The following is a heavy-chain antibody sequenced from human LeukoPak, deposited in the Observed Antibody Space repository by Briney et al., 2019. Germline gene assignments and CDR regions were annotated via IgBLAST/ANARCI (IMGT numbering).Heavy chain of an antibody. CDR1: GYTFTTFH. J-gene: IGHJ4*02. D-gene: IGHD2-2*01. V-gene: IGHV1-2*02. Sequence: ASVKVSCKASGYTFTTFHMHWVRQAPGQGLEWMGRISPNNGDTNYAQKFHDRVTMTRDTSISTVYMELSRLRSDDTAVYFCSTEDKYCTSSTCADYWDQGTLVSVSS. CDR3: STEDKYCTSSTCADY. CDR2: ISPNNGDT.